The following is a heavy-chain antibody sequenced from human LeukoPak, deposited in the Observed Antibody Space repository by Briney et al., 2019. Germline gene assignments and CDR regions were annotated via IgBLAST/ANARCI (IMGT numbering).Heavy chain of an antibody. J-gene: IGHJ4*02. Sequence: GESLKISCKVSGYGFTNHRISWVRQMPGKGLEWMGRIDPHDSYTNYSPSFQGHVTFSADKSISTAYLQWSSLKASDIAFYYCARLKVYSSSYYYFDYWGQGTLVTVSS. V-gene: IGHV5-10-1*01. CDR2: IDPHDSYT. D-gene: IGHD6-6*01. CDR1: GYGFTNHR. CDR3: ARLKVYSSSYYYFDY.